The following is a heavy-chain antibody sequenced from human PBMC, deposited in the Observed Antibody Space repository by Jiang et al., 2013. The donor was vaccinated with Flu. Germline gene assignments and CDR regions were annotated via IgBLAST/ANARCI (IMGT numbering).Heavy chain of an antibody. CDR1: GGSISSSSYY. D-gene: IGHD5-12*01. CDR2: IYYSGST. J-gene: IGHJ3*02. CDR3: ATPVDIVATIYDAFDI. Sequence: GPGLVKPSETLSLTCTVSGGSISSSSYYWGWIRQPPGKGLEWIGSIYYSGSTYYNPSLKSRVTISVDTSKNQFSLKLSSVTAADTAVYYCATPVDIVATIYDAFDIWGQGTMVTVSS. V-gene: IGHV4-39*01.